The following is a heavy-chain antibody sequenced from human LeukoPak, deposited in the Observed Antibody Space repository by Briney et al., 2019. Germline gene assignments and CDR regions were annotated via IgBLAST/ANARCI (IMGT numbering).Heavy chain of an antibody. CDR1: GFTFSSYS. V-gene: IGHV3-48*01. CDR2: ISSSSSTI. CDR3: ARDGGSGWSSAFFDH. Sequence: GGSLRLSCAASGFTFSSYSMSWVRQAPGKGLEWVSYISSSSSTIYYADSVKGRFTISRDNSKNTLYLQMSSLRAEDTALYYCARDGGSGWSSAFFDHWGQGTLVTVSS. J-gene: IGHJ4*02. D-gene: IGHD6-19*01.